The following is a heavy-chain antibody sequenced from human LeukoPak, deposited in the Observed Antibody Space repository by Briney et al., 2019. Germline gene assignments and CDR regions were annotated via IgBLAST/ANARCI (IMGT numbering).Heavy chain of an antibody. Sequence: GESLKISCKGSGYSFTNYWIGWVRQMPGKGLEWMGSIYPGDSDTRYSPSFQGQVTISADKSISTAYLQWSSLKASDTAIYYCARRDTALVLDAFDIWGQGTMVTVSS. V-gene: IGHV5-51*01. CDR1: GYSFTNYW. CDR3: ARRDTALVLDAFDI. J-gene: IGHJ3*02. D-gene: IGHD5-18*01. CDR2: IYPGDSDT.